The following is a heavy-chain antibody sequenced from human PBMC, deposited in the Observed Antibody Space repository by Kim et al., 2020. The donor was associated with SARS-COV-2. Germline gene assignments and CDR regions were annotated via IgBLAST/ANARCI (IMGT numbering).Heavy chain of an antibody. J-gene: IGHJ4*02. CDR1: GDSISSGGYY. CDR2: IYNSGSS. Sequence: SETLSLTCSVSGDSISSGGYYWSWIRQRPGKGLEWIGYIYNSGSSYNKPSLESRLTISVDTSKNQFSLKLSSVTAADTAVYYCARADQTGQHFDYWGQGT. CDR3: ARADQTGQHFDY. V-gene: IGHV4-31*03. D-gene: IGHD1-1*01.